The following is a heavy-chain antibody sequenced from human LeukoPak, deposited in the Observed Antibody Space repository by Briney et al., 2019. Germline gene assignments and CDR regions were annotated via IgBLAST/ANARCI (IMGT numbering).Heavy chain of an antibody. CDR3: AKDISSFVGYCSSASCSRGSYHFDY. D-gene: IGHD2-2*01. CDR2: ISWNSGII. CDR1: GFTFNDYA. Sequence: PGGSLRLSCAASGFTFNDYAMHWVRQVPGKGPEWVSGISWNSGIIGYAESVKGRFTISRDNARNSVYLQMNGLRPEDTALYYCAKDISSFVGYCSSASCSRGSYHFDYWGQGILVTVSS. V-gene: IGHV3-9*01. J-gene: IGHJ4*02.